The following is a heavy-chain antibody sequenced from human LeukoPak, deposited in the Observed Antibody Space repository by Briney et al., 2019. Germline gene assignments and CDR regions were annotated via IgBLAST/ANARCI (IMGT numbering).Heavy chain of an antibody. Sequence: PSETLSLTCTVSGGSISSGGYYWSWIRQHPGKGLEWIGYIYYSGSTYYNPSLKSRVTISVDTSKNQFSLKLSSVTAADTAVYYRARSWGSYDAFDIWGQGTMVTVSS. CDR2: IYYSGST. V-gene: IGHV4-31*03. CDR3: ARSWGSYDAFDI. J-gene: IGHJ3*02. CDR1: GGSISSGGYY. D-gene: IGHD7-27*01.